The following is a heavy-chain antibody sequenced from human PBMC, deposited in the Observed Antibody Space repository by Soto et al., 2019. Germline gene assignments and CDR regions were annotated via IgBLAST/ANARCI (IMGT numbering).Heavy chain of an antibody. CDR3: TRRASSSFYHFDF. CDR1: GYSFTAYW. J-gene: IGHJ4*02. V-gene: IGHV5-10-1*01. D-gene: IGHD2-2*01. CDR2: IDPSDSYV. Sequence: PGESLKISCQASGYSFTAYWITWVRQMPGKGLEWMATIDPSDSYVDYSPSFRGHVTFSVDRSITTDYLQWNSLKASDSAMYFCTRRASSSFYHFDFWGQGALVTVSS.